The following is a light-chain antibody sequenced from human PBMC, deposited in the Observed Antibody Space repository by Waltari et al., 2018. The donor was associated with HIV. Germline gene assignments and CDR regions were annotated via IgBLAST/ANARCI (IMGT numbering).Light chain of an antibody. V-gene: IGLV2-14*01. CDR2: EVS. J-gene: IGLJ3*02. CDR1: PTGPDTD. CDR3: TSYLSSATPE. Sequence: QSALTQPAPVSGSPGQTITISCTGLPTGPDTDVPCYHHRPGQAPKVIIYEVSNRPSGVSPRFSGSKSANTASLTISGLQFEDEADYFCTSYLSSATPEFGGGTRLNVL.